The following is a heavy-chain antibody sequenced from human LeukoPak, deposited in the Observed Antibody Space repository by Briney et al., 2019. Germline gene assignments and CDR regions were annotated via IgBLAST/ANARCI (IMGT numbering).Heavy chain of an antibody. D-gene: IGHD6-19*01. Sequence: SETLSLTCTVSGGSISNYYWSWIRQPPGKGLEWIGYIYYSGNTNYNPSLKSRVTLSVDTSKNRFSLKLSSVAAADTAVYYCASGYSSGWFYFDYWGQGTLVTVSS. CDR1: GGSISNYY. V-gene: IGHV4-59*01. J-gene: IGHJ4*02. CDR3: ASGYSSGWFYFDY. CDR2: IYYSGNT.